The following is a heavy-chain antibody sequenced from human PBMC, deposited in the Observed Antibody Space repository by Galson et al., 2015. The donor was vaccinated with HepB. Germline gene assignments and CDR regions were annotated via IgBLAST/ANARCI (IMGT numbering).Heavy chain of an antibody. V-gene: IGHV1-18*01. D-gene: IGHD5-24*01. Sequence: SVKASCKASGYTFINYAINWVRQAPGHGLEWMGWISVYDGKTNYAQKLQGRVTMTTDTPTGTAYMELTSLISDDTAVYYCARDGFDGWFDYWGQGTLVTVSS. CDR1: GYTFINYA. CDR2: ISVYDGKT. CDR3: ARDGFDGWFDY. J-gene: IGHJ4*02.